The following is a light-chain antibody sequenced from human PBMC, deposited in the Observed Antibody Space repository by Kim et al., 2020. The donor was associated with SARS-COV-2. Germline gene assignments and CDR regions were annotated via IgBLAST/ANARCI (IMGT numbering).Light chain of an antibody. J-gene: IGKJ1*01. CDR1: QSVTSSY. CDR2: GAS. Sequence: FSPGERATLSCRASQSVTSSYLAWYQQKPGQAPRLLIYGASSRATGIPDRFSGSGSGTDFTLTISSLEPEDFAVYYCLQYGSSPWTFGQGTKVDIK. CDR3: LQYGSSPWT. V-gene: IGKV3-20*01.